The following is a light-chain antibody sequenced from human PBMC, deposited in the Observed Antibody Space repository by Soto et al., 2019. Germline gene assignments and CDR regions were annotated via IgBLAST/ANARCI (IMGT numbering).Light chain of an antibody. Sequence: QSVLTQSPSASASLGASVKLTCTLSSGHSSYAIAWHQQQPEKGPRYLMKLDSDGSHTKGDAIPDRFSGSSSGAERYLTTSRLQSEDEADYYCQTWGTGIHVVFGGGTKLTVL. CDR1: SGHSSYA. CDR2: LDSDGSH. CDR3: QTWGTGIHVV. J-gene: IGLJ2*01. V-gene: IGLV4-69*01.